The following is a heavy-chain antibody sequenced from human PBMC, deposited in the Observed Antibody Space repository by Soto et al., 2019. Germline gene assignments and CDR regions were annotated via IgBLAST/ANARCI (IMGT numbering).Heavy chain of an antibody. V-gene: IGHV3-23*01. Sequence: EVQLLESGGGLVQPGGSLRLSCAVSGFTFSSYAMSWVRQAPGKGLEWVSAITGSGGDTYYTESVKGRFTISRDNSKNTLYLQMNSLRAEDTAVYYCARGGSNSNYAWDSWGQGTLVTVSS. D-gene: IGHD4-4*01. CDR1: GFTFSSYA. CDR3: ARGGSNSNYAWDS. J-gene: IGHJ4*02. CDR2: ITGSGGDT.